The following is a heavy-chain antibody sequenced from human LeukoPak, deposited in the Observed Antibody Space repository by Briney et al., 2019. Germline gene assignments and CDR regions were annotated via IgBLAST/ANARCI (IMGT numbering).Heavy chain of an antibody. Sequence: GGSLRLSCAASGFTFSSYAMSWVRQAPGKGLEWVSAISGSGGSTYYADSVKGRFTISRDNSKNTLYLQMNSLRAEDTAVYYCARINDALEMAELDYWGQGTLVTVSS. D-gene: IGHD5-24*01. CDR3: ARINDALEMAELDY. CDR2: ISGSGGST. CDR1: GFTFSSYA. J-gene: IGHJ4*02. V-gene: IGHV3-23*01.